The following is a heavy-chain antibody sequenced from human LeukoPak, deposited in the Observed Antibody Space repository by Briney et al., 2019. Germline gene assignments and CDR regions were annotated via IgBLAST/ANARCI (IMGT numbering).Heavy chain of an antibody. CDR1: GYRFTSSW. V-gene: IGHV5-51*01. D-gene: IGHD3-10*01. CDR2: IQPGDSET. CDR3: ARHVSAGIGEYQFDY. Sequence: GESLKISCKGSGYRFTSSWIGWVRHMPGKGLEWMGIIQPGDSETRYSPSFQGQVTISADKSTSTAYLQWSSLKASDTAIYYCARHVSAGIGEYQFDYWGQGTLVTVSS. J-gene: IGHJ4*02.